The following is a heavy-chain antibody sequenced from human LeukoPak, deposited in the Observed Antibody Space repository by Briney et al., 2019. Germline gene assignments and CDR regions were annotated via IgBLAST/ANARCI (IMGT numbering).Heavy chain of an antibody. CDR3: AKDIGDVPYNWFDP. CDR1: GFTFDDYA. Sequence: GGSLRLSCAASGFTFDDYAMHWVRQAPGKGLEWVSLISGDGGSTYYAGSVKGRFTISRDNSKNSLYLQMNSLRTEDTALYYCAKDIGDVPYNWFDPWGQGTLVTVSS. J-gene: IGHJ5*02. D-gene: IGHD2-2*01. V-gene: IGHV3-43*02. CDR2: ISGDGGST.